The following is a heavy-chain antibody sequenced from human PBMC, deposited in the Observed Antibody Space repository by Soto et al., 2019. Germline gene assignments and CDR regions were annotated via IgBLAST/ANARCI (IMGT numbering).Heavy chain of an antibody. V-gene: IGHV3-21*01. CDR3: AREDCSGGSCYWRGDFDY. Sequence: GGSLRLSCAASGFTFSSFNMNWVRQAPGKGLEWVSSISSSSSFIYYADSVKSRFSISRDNAKNSLFLQMKSLRAEDTAVYYCAREDCSGGSCYWRGDFDYWGQGTLVTVSS. CDR2: ISSSSSFI. CDR1: GFTFSSFN. J-gene: IGHJ4*02. D-gene: IGHD2-15*01.